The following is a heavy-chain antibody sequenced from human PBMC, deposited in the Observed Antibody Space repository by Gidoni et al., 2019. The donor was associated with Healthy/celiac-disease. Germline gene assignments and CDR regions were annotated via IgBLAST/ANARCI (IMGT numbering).Heavy chain of an antibody. Sequence: EVQLLESGGGLVQPGGSLRLSCAASGFTFSSYAMSWVRQAPGKGLEWGSAISGSGGSTYYADSVKGRFTISRDNSKNTLYLQMNSLRAEDTAVYYCAKDDRGELCPLDYWGQGTLVTVSS. CDR2: ISGSGGST. J-gene: IGHJ4*02. CDR1: GFTFSSYA. V-gene: IGHV3-23*01. D-gene: IGHD3-10*02. CDR3: AKDDRGELCPLDY.